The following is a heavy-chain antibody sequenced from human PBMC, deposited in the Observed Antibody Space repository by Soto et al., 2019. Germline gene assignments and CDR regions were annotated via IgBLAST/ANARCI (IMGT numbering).Heavy chain of an antibody. D-gene: IGHD1-26*01. CDR2: ISTTGSVT. J-gene: IGHJ4*02. CDR3: ARAQWELDY. Sequence: QVQLVESGGGLVKPGGSLRLSCAASGFTFSDYYMSWIRQAPGKGLEWVSYISTTGSVTNYADSLKGRFTISRDNAKNSLYLQMNSLRADDTAVYYCARAQWELDYWGQGTLVTVSS. V-gene: IGHV3-11*06. CDR1: GFTFSDYY.